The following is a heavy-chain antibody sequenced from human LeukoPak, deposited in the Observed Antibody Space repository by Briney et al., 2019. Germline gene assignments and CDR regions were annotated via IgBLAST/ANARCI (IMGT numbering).Heavy chain of an antibody. D-gene: IGHD3-3*01. CDR3: ARNHLTIFGVVHPLDY. V-gene: IGHV4-30-2*01. J-gene: IGHJ4*02. CDR1: GGSISSGGYY. Sequence: SQTLSLTCTVSGGSISSGGYYWSWIRQPPGKGLEWIGYIYHSGSTYYNPSLKSRVTISVDRSKNQFSLKLSSVTAADTAVYYCARNHLTIFGVVHPLDYWGQGTLVTVSS. CDR2: IYHSGST.